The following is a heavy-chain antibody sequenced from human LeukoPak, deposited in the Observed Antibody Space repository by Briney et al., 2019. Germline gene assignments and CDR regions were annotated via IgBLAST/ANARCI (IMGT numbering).Heavy chain of an antibody. CDR2: ITDSGGST. D-gene: IGHD1-26*01. CDR1: GFTFSSYA. J-gene: IGHJ5*02. V-gene: IGHV3-23*01. Sequence: PGGSLRLSCAASGFTFSSYAMSWVRQAPGKGLEWVSTITDSGGSTYYADSVKGRFTISRGNSKNTLYLQMNSLRVEDTAVYYCAKGASGSNWFDPWGQGTLVTVSS. CDR3: AKGASGSNWFDP.